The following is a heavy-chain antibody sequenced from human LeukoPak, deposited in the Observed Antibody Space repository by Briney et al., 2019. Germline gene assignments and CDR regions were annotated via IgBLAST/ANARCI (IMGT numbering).Heavy chain of an antibody. CDR3: ARHLYSSGWPNLFDP. Sequence: SGTLSLTCAVSGGSLSSSSYYWGWIRPPPRKGLGWLGSIYYSGSTYYNPSLTSRVTISVDTSRNQFSLKLSSVTAADTAVYYCARHLYSSGWPNLFDPWGEGTLVTVSS. CDR2: IYYSGST. CDR1: GGSLSSSSYY. J-gene: IGHJ5*02. V-gene: IGHV4-39*01. D-gene: IGHD6-19*01.